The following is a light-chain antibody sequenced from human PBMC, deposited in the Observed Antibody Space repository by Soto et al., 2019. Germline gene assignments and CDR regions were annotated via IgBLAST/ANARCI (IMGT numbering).Light chain of an antibody. CDR1: LSVASH. J-gene: IGKJ2*01. V-gene: IGKV3-15*01. CDR3: QQYNNWPPYT. CDR2: AAS. Sequence: RVMTQSPATLSVSPGETATLSCRASLSVASHLAWYQQKPGQAPRLLIYAASTSATGIPARFSGSGFGAEFTLTISSLQSEDFVVYYCQQYNNWPPYTFGQGTKVEIK.